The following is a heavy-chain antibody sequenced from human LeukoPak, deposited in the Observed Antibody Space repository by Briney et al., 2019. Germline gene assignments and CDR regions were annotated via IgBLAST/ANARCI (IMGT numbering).Heavy chain of an antibody. D-gene: IGHD3-22*01. CDR1: GFTFSSYS. CDR3: AKDARIGGYYMDV. J-gene: IGHJ6*02. CDR2: ISSSSSYI. V-gene: IGHV3-21*01. Sequence: PGGSLRLSCAASGFTFSSYSMNWVRQAPGKGLEWVSSISSSSSYIYYADSVKGRFTISRDNSKNTLYLQMNSLRPEDTAVYYCAKDARIGGYYMDVWGQGTTVTVSS.